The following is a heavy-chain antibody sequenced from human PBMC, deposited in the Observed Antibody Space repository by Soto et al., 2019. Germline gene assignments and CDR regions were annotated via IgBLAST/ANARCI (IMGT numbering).Heavy chain of an antibody. D-gene: IGHD4-17*01. CDR1: GGSISPYY. CDR3: GRGDGDYVDY. J-gene: IGHJ4*02. V-gene: IGHV4-4*07. Sequence: QVQLQESGPGLVKPSETLSLTCTVSGGSISPYYWTWIRQPAGKRLEYIGRIYSSGSTNYNPSLKSRLTMSVDTSKNQFSLRVTSVTAADTAVYFCGRGDGDYVDYWGQGILVTVSS. CDR2: IYSSGST.